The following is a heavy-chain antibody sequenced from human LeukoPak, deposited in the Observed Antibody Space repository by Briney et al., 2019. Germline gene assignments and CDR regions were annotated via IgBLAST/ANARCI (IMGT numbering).Heavy chain of an antibody. CDR3: ARAATYYYDSSGYYFLYFDY. CDR1: GGSISSSSHY. J-gene: IGHJ4*02. CDR2: IYYSGST. V-gene: IGHV4-39*07. D-gene: IGHD3-22*01. Sequence: PSETLSLTCTVSGGSISSSSHYWGWIRQPPGKGLEWIGSIYYSGSTYYNPSLKSRVTISVDTSKNQFSLKLSSVTAADTAVYYCARAATYYYDSSGYYFLYFDYWGQGTLVTVSS.